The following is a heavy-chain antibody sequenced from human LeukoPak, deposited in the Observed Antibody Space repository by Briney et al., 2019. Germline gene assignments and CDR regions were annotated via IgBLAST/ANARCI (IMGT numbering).Heavy chain of an antibody. J-gene: IGHJ4*02. CDR3: ARDPTYDILTGYTDY. D-gene: IGHD3-9*01. CDR2: INSDGSST. Sequence: GGSLRLSCAASGFTFSSYWMHWVRQAPGKGLVWVSRINSDGSSTSYADSVKGRFTISRDHAKNTLYLQMNSLRAEDTAVYYCARDPTYDILTGYTDYWGQGTLVTVSS. CDR1: GFTFSSYW. V-gene: IGHV3-74*01.